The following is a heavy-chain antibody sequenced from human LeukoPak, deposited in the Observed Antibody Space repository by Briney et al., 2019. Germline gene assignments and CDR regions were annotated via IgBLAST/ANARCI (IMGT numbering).Heavy chain of an antibody. CDR3: ARAQGSYYHYYMDV. CDR1: GYTFTSYH. D-gene: IGHD1-26*01. CDR2: INPSGGSP. V-gene: IGHV1-46*01. Sequence: ASVKVSCKASGYTFTSYHLHWVRQAPGQGPEWRGIINPSGGSPNYAQRFQGRVTMTRGMSTSTVNMELSSLRSEDTAVYYCARAQGSYYHYYMDVWGKGTTVTVSS. J-gene: IGHJ6*03.